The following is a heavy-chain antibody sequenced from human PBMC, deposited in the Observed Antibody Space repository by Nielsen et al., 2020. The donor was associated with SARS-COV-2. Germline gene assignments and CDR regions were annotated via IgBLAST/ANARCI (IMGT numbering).Heavy chain of an antibody. Sequence: GGSLRLSCAASGFTFDDYAMHWVRQAPGKGLEWVSGISWNSGSIGYADSVKGRFTISRDNAKNSLYLQMNSLRAEDTALYYCARDLNRDYGMDVWGQGTTVTVSS. D-gene: IGHD3-10*01. CDR1: GFTFDDYA. J-gene: IGHJ6*02. CDR2: ISWNSGSI. CDR3: ARDLNRDYGMDV. V-gene: IGHV3-9*01.